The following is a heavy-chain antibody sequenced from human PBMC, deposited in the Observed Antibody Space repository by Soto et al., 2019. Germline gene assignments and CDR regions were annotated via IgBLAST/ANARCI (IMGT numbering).Heavy chain of an antibody. Sequence: QVTLKESGPVLVKPTETLTLTCTVSWFSLSNARMGVSWIRQPPGKALEWLAHIFSNDEKSYSTSLTSRLTSSKDNSKSQVVLTMTNMDPVDTATYYCARISATYHWFDPWGQGNLVTVSS. D-gene: IGHD2-15*01. CDR2: IFSNDEK. CDR3: ARISATYHWFDP. CDR1: WFSLSNARMG. J-gene: IGHJ5*02. V-gene: IGHV2-26*01.